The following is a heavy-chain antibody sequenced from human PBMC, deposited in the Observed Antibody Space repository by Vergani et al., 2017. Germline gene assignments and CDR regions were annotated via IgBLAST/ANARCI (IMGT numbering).Heavy chain of an antibody. Sequence: EVQLVESGGGLVKPGGSLRLSCAASGFTFSSYSMNWVRQAPGKGLEWVSSISSSSSYIYYADSVKGRFTISRDNAKNSLYLQMNSLRAEDTAVYYCARESTPPIVVVQDFDYWGQGTLVTVSS. CDR2: ISSSSSYI. V-gene: IGHV3-21*01. J-gene: IGHJ4*02. CDR3: ARESTPPIVVVQDFDY. D-gene: IGHD3-22*01. CDR1: GFTFSSYS.